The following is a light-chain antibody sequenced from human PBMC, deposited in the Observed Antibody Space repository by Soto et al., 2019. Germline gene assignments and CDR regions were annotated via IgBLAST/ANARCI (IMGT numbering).Light chain of an antibody. Sequence: EIVLTQSPATLSLSPGERATLSCRASQSVRSYLAWYQQKPGQAPRLLIYDASNRETGIPARFSGSGSGTEFTLTISSLEPEDFAVYYCQQRSNWPLTFGGGTKVDIK. CDR1: QSVRSY. V-gene: IGKV3-11*01. CDR3: QQRSNWPLT. CDR2: DAS. J-gene: IGKJ4*01.